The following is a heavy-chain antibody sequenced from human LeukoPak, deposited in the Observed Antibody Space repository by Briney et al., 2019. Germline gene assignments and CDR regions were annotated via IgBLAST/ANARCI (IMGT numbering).Heavy chain of an antibody. CDR1: GYTFTGYY. CDR2: INPSGGST. J-gene: IGHJ4*02. Sequence: WASVKVSCKASGYTFTGYYMHWVRQAPGQGLEWMGIINPSGGSTSYAQKFQGRVTMTTDTSTSTAYMELRSLRSDDTAVYYCARDFGYFDWSYYFDYWGQGTLVTVSS. D-gene: IGHD3-9*01. CDR3: ARDFGYFDWSYYFDY. V-gene: IGHV1-46*01.